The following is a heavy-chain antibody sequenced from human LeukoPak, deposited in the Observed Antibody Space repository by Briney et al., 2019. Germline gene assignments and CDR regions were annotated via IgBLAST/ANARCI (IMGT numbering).Heavy chain of an antibody. V-gene: IGHV3-9*01. CDR1: GFTFDDYA. CDR2: ISWNSGSI. CDR3: ARDGSISEA. J-gene: IGHJ3*01. Sequence: GGSLRLSCAASGFTFDDYAMHWVRQAPGKGLEWVSGISWNSGSIGYADSVKGRFTISRDNAKNSLYLQMNSLRAEDTAVYYCARDGSISEAWGQGTMVTVSS. D-gene: IGHD2-21*01.